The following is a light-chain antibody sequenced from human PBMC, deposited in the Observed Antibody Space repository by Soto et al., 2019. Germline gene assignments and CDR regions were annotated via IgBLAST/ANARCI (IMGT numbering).Light chain of an antibody. V-gene: IGLV2-14*01. CDR3: NSYTNSAARV. CDR2: EVS. J-gene: IGLJ1*01. CDR1: SNDVGAHNF. Sequence: QSVLTQPASVSGSPGQSITISCTGTSNDVGAHNFVSWYQQHPGKAPKVMIYEVSNRPSGVSNRFSGSKSGNTASLTISGLQPEDEADYYCNSYTNSAARVFGTGTKVTV.